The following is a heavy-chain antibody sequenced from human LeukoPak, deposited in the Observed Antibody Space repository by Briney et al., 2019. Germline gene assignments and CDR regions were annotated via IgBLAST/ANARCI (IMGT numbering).Heavy chain of an antibody. J-gene: IGHJ4*02. CDR3: ARRHKESYDILTGYYLGLSYYFDH. D-gene: IGHD3-9*01. Sequence: SETLSLTCSVSGGSIISTSHDWGWIRQPPGKGLEWIGGIYYSGKTYYNPALKSRVTISVDTSKNQCSLKLSSVTAADTAVYYCARRHKESYDILTGYYLGLSYYFDHWGQGTLVTVSS. CDR1: GGSIISTSHD. CDR2: IYYSGKT. V-gene: IGHV4-39*01.